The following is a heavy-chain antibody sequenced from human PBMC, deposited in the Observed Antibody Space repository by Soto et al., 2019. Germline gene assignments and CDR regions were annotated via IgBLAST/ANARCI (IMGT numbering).Heavy chain of an antibody. J-gene: IGHJ4*02. Sequence: GGSLRLSCAASDFTFGDSAVHWIRQASGDGLEWVGRIRGKSRNYATGYAASVEGRFTISRDDSRNTAYLQMNSLKTEDTAVYYCTTDPYYYDSSGYYNPLYWGQGTLDTVSS. CDR3: TTDPYYYDSSGYYNPLY. CDR2: IRGKSRNYAT. CDR1: DFTFGDSA. V-gene: IGHV3-73*01. D-gene: IGHD3-22*01.